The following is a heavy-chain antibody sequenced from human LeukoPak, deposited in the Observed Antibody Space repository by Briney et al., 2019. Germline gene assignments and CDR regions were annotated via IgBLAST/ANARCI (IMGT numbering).Heavy chain of an antibody. V-gene: IGHV4-59*08. D-gene: IGHD2/OR15-2a*01. CDR1: GGSISSCY. J-gene: IGHJ4*02. CDR3: AGHHPRNTVDF. CDR2: ISDIGSI. Sequence: SETLSLTCTVSGGSISSCYWSWIRQPPGKGLEWIAYISDIGSINYNPSLKSRVTISLDTSKNQFSLKLSSVTAADTAVYYYAGHHPRNTVDFWGQGTLVTVSS.